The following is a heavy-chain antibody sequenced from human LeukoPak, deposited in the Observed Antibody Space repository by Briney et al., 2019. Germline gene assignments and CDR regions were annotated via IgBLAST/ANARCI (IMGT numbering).Heavy chain of an antibody. V-gene: IGHV4-61*02. D-gene: IGHD2-2*01. CDR3: ARDSDIVVVPTAVTDAFDI. CDR1: GGSISSGSYY. J-gene: IGHJ3*02. CDR2: IYTSGST. Sequence: PSETLSLTCTVSGGSISSGSYYWSWIRQPAGKGLEWIGRIYTSGSTNYNPSLKSRVTISVDTSKNQFSLKLSSVTAADTAVYYCARDSDIVVVPTAVTDAFDIWGQGTMVTVSS.